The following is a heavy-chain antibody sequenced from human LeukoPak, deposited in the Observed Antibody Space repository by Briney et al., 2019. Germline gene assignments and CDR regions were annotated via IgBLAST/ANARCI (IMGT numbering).Heavy chain of an antibody. CDR2: IYYSGST. CDR3: ARDVNPRGYSYGYYYYYGMDV. J-gene: IGHJ6*02. Sequence: PSQTLSLTCTVSGGSISSGGYYWSWIRQHPGKGLEWIGYIYYSGSTYYNPSLKSRVTISVDTSKNQFSLKLSSVTAADTAVYYCARDVNPRGYSYGYYYYYGMDVWGQGTTVTVSS. CDR1: GGSISSGGYY. D-gene: IGHD5-18*01. V-gene: IGHV4-31*03.